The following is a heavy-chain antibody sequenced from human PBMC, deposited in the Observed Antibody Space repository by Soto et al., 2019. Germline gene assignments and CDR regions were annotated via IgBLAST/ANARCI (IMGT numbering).Heavy chain of an antibody. D-gene: IGHD6-13*01. CDR3: AKSFAWGPSSSWYCFDY. V-gene: IGHV3-23*01. CDR2: VSGSGGTT. J-gene: IGHJ4*02. Sequence: PGGSLRLSCSASGFTFSSYAMNWVRQAPGKGLEWVSTVSGSGGTTYYADSVKGRFTISRDNSKNTLYLQMNSLRAEDTAVYYCAKSFAWGPSSSWYCFDYWGQGTLVTVYS. CDR1: GFTFSSYA.